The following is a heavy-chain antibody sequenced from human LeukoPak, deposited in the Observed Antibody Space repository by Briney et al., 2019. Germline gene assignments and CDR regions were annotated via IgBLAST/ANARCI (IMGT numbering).Heavy chain of an antibody. CDR3: ATLTYDILTGYYFDY. CDR1: GGSISSSSYY. D-gene: IGHD3-9*01. V-gene: IGHV4-39*01. J-gene: IGHJ4*02. Sequence: SETLSLTCTVSGGSISSSSYYWGWIRQPPGKGLEWIGSIYYSGSTYYNPSLKSRVSISVDTSKNQFSLKLSSVPAADTAVYYCATLTYDILTGYYFDYWGQGTLVTVSS. CDR2: IYYSGST.